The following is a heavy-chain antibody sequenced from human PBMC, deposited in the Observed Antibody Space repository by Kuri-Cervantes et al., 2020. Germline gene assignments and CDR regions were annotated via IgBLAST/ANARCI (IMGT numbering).Heavy chain of an antibody. CDR2: IIPIFGIP. V-gene: IGHV1-69*05. CDR3: ATDQPPRGSYFEY. CDR1: GGTFSSYA. J-gene: IGHJ4*02. D-gene: IGHD1-26*01. Sequence: SVKVSCKASGGTFSSYAISWVRQAPGQGLEWMGGIIPIFGIPNYAQKFQGRVTITTDDSTSTAYMELSSLRSEDTAVYYCATDQPPRGSYFEYWGQGTLVTVSS.